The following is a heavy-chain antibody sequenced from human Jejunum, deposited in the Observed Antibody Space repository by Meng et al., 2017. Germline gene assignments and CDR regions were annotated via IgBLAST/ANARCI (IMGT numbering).Heavy chain of an antibody. J-gene: IGHJ4*02. Sequence: SETLSLTCSVSGGPITSHFWSWIRQSPGKGLEWIGDMYYTGTSNYNPSLKSRVTMSVDTSKNQFSLKLASVTAADTAVYYCARVAGYSAPFDFWGQGTQVTCAS. V-gene: IGHV4-59*11. CDR1: GGPITSHF. CDR2: MYYTGTS. D-gene: IGHD1-26*01. CDR3: ARVAGYSAPFDF.